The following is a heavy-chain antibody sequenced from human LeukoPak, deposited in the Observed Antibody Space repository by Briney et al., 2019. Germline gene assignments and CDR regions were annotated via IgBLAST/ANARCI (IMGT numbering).Heavy chain of an antibody. D-gene: IGHD3/OR15-3a*01. CDR3: ARDSGFSGTQRGEY. V-gene: IGHV3-30*04. CDR2: ISYDGSNK. CDR1: GFTFSNFA. Sequence: GGSLRLSCAASGFTFSNFAIHWVRQAPGKGLEWVAVISYDGSNKYYADSVKGRFTLSRDNSKNTLYLQMNSLRAEDTAVYFCARDSGFSGTQRGEYWGQGTLVTVSS. J-gene: IGHJ4*02.